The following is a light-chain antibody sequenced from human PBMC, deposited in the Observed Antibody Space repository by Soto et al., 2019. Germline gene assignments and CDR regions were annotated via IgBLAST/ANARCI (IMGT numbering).Light chain of an antibody. CDR1: QSVSSY. V-gene: IGKV3-11*01. Sequence: EIVLTQSPATLSLSPGERATLSCRASQSVSSYLAWYQQKPGQAPRLLIYDASNRVTGIPARFSGSGSGIDFTLTISSLEPEDFAVYYCLQRSNWQYTFGQGTKVEIK. CDR3: LQRSNWQYT. CDR2: DAS. J-gene: IGKJ2*01.